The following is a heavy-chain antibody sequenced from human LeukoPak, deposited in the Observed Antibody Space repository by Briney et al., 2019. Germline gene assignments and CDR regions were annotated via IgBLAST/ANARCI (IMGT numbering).Heavy chain of an antibody. Sequence: GGSLRLSCAASGFTFDDYAMPWVRQAPGKGLEWVSGISWNSGSIGYADSVKGRFTISRDNAKNSLYLQMNSLRAEDTALYYCAKVGSSGAFDIWGQGTMVTVSS. CDR3: AKVGSSGAFDI. CDR1: GFTFDDYA. D-gene: IGHD3-22*01. J-gene: IGHJ3*02. CDR2: ISWNSGSI. V-gene: IGHV3-9*01.